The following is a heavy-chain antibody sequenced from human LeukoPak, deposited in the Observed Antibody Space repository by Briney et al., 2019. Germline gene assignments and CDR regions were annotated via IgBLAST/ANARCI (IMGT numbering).Heavy chain of an antibody. CDR1: GGSLSNYY. V-gene: IGHV4-59*08. CDR2: VYYSGST. CDR3: ASVRRGYFTVY. D-gene: IGHD6-13*01. J-gene: IGHJ4*02. Sequence: SETLSLTCTVSGGSLSNYYCSWIRQPPGKGLEWIGYVYYSGSTKSNPSLKSRVSISIDTSKNQFSLKVTSMTAADTAVYYCASVRRGYFTVYCGQGTLVTVSS.